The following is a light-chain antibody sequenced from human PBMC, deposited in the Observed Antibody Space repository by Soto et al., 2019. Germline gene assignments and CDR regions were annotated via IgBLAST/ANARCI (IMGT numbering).Light chain of an antibody. V-gene: IGKV1-39*01. J-gene: IGKJ4*01. CDR3: QQSNSALLT. CDR1: QSISSN. Sequence: DIQMTQSPSSLSVSVGDRVTITCRASQSISSNLNWHQQKPGKAPRLLIYSASNLKSGVPSRFSGSGAGTDFTLTISSLEPEDFASYYCQQSNSALLTFGEGTKVDI. CDR2: SAS.